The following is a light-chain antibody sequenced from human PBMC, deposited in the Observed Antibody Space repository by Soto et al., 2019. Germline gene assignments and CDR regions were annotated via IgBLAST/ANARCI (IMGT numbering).Light chain of an antibody. CDR3: MQASQLRA. Sequence: DIVMTQSPLYAPVTLGQPVYISCKSSQSLVHSDGITYLSWLHQRPGQPPRLLIYTVSNRFSGVPDRFTGSGAGTDFTLRISSVEAEDVGVYYCMQASQLRAFGQGTKVDIK. J-gene: IGKJ1*01. CDR1: QSLVHSDGITY. V-gene: IGKV2-24*01. CDR2: TVS.